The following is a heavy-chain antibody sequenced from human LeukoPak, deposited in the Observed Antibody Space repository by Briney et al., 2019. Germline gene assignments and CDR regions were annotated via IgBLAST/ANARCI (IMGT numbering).Heavy chain of an antibody. CDR1: GFTFSSYW. CDR3: ARGMSSSTKLGMGY. Sequence: GGSLRLSCAASGFTFSSYWMHWVRQAPGKGLVWVSRINTDGSGTSYADSVKGRFTISRDNAKNTLYLQMNSLRAEDTAVYYCARGMSSSTKLGMGYWGQGTLVTASS. V-gene: IGHV3-74*01. D-gene: IGHD7-27*01. CDR2: INTDGSGT. J-gene: IGHJ4*02.